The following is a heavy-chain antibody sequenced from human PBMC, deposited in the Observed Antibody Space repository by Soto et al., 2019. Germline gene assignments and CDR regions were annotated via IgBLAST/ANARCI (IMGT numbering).Heavy chain of an antibody. D-gene: IGHD3-22*01. CDR1: GYTFTSYY. CDR3: ARGGYYYDSSGYYDNYFDY. Sequence: GASVKVSCKESGYTFTSYYMHWVRQAPGQGLEWMGIINPSGGSTSYAQKFQGRVTMTRDTSTSTVYMELSSLRSEDTAVYYCARGGYYYDSSGYYDNYFDYWGQGTLVTVSS. CDR2: INPSGGST. J-gene: IGHJ4*02. V-gene: IGHV1-46*01.